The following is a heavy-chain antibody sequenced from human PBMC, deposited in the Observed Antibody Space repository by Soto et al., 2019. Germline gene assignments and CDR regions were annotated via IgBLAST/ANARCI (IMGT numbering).Heavy chain of an antibody. J-gene: IGHJ4*02. Sequence: EVQLVESGGRLVQPGGSLRLSCAASGFMFSAYWMSWVRQDPGKGLEWVATISGGASDKFYVDSVKVRFTISRDDSKNTLYLQMNSRRDEDTAVYYCVREDWHRFDTWGQGTLVTVSS. CDR1: GFMFSAYW. D-gene: IGHD2-21*01. CDR2: ISGGASDK. CDR3: VREDWHRFDT. V-gene: IGHV3-7*01.